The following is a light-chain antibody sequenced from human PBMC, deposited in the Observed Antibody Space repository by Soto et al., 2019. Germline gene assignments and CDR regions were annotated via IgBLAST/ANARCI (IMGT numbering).Light chain of an antibody. Sequence: DIQMTQSPSTLSASVEERVTMTCRAIHSISRWLAWYQQKPGKAPKLLIYEASSLETGVPSRFSGSGSGTEFTLTISSRQPDDFATYYCQHYSSYYPRTFGQGTKVEIK. CDR2: EAS. CDR3: QHYSSYYPRT. J-gene: IGKJ1*01. CDR1: HSISRW. V-gene: IGKV1-5*03.